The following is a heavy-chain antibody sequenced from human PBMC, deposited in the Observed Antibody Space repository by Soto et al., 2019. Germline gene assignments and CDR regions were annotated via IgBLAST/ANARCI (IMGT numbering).Heavy chain of an antibody. J-gene: IGHJ6*02. CDR2: IIPMFATT. D-gene: IGHD6-13*01. CDR1: GGTFSDYA. CDR3: ARGRGIGFSSTWNIYWYYNMDV. Sequence: SVKVSCKAAGGTFSDYALSWVRKAPGQGVEWMGGIIPMFATTNYAQKFQGRVTITADDSATTAHMELSSLKSEDTAVYYCARGRGIGFSSTWNIYWYYNMDVWGQGTTVTDSS. V-gene: IGHV1-69*13.